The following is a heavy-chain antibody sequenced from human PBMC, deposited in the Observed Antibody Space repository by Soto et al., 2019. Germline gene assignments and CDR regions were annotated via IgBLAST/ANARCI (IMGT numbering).Heavy chain of an antibody. CDR2: ISYDGSNK. V-gene: IGHV3-30*18. J-gene: IGHJ4*02. CDR1: GFTFSSYG. Sequence: GGSLRLSCAASGFTFSSYGMHWVRQAPGKGLEWVAVISYDGSNKYYADSVKGRFTISRDNSKNTLYLQMNSLRAEDTAVYYCAKSGGYRAYFDYWGQGTLVTVSS. CDR3: AKSGGYRAYFDY. D-gene: IGHD1-26*01.